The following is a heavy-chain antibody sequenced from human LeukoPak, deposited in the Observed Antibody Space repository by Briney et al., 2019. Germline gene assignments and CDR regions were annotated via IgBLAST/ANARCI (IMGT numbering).Heavy chain of an antibody. V-gene: IGHV3-21*01. CDR3: ARSIAVAGDAFDI. D-gene: IGHD6-19*01. CDR1: GFTFSSYS. CDR2: ISSSSSYI. J-gene: IGHJ3*02. Sequence: PGGSLRLSCAASGFTFSSYSMNWVRQAPGKGLEWVSSISSSSSYIYYADSVKGRFTISRDNAKNSLYLQMNSLRAEDTAVYYCARSIAVAGDAFDIWGQGTMVTVSS.